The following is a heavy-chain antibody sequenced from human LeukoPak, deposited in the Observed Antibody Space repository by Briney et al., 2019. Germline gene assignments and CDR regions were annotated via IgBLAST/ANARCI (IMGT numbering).Heavy chain of an antibody. CDR3: ARNTIAADNWFDP. CDR1: GFTFSSYS. Sequence: GGSLRLSCAASGFTFSSYSMNWVRQAPGKGLEWVSSISSSSSYIYYADSVKGRFTISRDNAKNSLYLQMNSLRAEDTAVYYCARNTIAADNWFDPWGQGTLVTVSS. V-gene: IGHV3-21*01. CDR2: ISSSSSYI. J-gene: IGHJ5*02. D-gene: IGHD6-13*01.